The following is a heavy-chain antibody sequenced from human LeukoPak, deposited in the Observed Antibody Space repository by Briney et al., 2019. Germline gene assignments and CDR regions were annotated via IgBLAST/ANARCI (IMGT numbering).Heavy chain of an antibody. D-gene: IGHD6-13*01. J-gene: IGHJ4*02. CDR1: GFTFSSYW. V-gene: IGHV3-7*03. CDR3: ATSTAAAGTD. Sequence: PGGSLRLSCAASGFTFSSYWMTWVRQAPGKGLEWVANIKQDGGKKNYVDSVKGRFTISRDNAKNSLYLQMNSLRAEDTAIYYCATSTAAAGTDWGQGTLVTVSS. CDR2: IKQDGGKK.